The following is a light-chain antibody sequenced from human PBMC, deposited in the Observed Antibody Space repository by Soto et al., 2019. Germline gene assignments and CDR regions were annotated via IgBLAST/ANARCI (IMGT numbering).Light chain of an antibody. Sequence: QSVLTQPASVSGSPGQSITFSCTGTSSDVGGYNYVSWYQQHPGKAPKLMIYDVSNRPSGVSNRFSGSKSGNTASLTISGLQAEDEADYYCSSYTSSSTHNYVFGTGTKVTVL. J-gene: IGLJ1*01. V-gene: IGLV2-14*01. CDR3: SSYTSSSTHNYV. CDR1: SSDVGGYNY. CDR2: DVS.